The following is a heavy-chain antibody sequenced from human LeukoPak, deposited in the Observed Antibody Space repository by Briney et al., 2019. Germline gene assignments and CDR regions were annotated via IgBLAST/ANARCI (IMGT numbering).Heavy chain of an antibody. CDR1: GFTFSNYS. D-gene: IGHD5-18*01. V-gene: IGHV3-30*18. CDR2: ISYDGSNT. CDR3: AKVRCEKQRWYPCDY. Sequence: GRSLRLSCAASGFTFSNYSINWVRQAPGKGLEWVAVISYDGSNTYYADSVKGRFTISRDNSKNTLYLQMNSLREEDTAMYYCAKVRCEKQRWYPCDYWGQGTLVTVSS. J-gene: IGHJ4*02.